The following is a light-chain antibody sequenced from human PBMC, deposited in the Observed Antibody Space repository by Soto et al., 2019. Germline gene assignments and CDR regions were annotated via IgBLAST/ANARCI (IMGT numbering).Light chain of an antibody. J-gene: IGLJ3*02. Sequence: QSVLTQPPSVSGAPGQRVTISCTRSSSNIRAGYDVHWYQQLPGTAPKLLIYGNSNQPSGVPDRFSGSKSGTSASLAITGLQAEDEADYYCQSYDSSLSGWVFGGGTKLTVL. CDR1: SSNIRAGYD. V-gene: IGLV1-40*01. CDR3: QSYDSSLSGWV. CDR2: GNS.